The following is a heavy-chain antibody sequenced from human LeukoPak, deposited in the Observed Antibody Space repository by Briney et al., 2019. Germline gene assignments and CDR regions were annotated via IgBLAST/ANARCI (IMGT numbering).Heavy chain of an antibody. J-gene: IGHJ4*02. CDR1: GFTFSSYS. D-gene: IGHD6-19*01. CDR2: ISSSSSYI. V-gene: IGHV3-21*01. Sequence: PGGSLRLSRAASGFTFSSYSMNWVRQAPGKGLEWVSSISSSSSYIYYADSVKGRFTISRDNAKNSLYLQMNSLRAEDTALYYCARDLSSGWYYFDYWGQGTLVTVSS. CDR3: ARDLSSGWYYFDY.